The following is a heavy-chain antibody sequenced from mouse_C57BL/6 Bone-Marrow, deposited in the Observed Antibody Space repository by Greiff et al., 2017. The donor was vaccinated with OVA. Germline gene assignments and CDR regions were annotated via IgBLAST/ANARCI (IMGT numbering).Heavy chain of an antibody. V-gene: IGHV1-81*01. Sequence: VKLVESGAELARPGASVKLSCKASGYTFTSYGISWVKQRTGQGLEWIGEIYPRSGNTYYNEKFKGKAALTADKSSSTAYMELRSLTSEDSAVYFCARDWAWFAYWGQGTLVTVSA. CDR3: ARDWAWFAY. D-gene: IGHD4-1*01. CDR1: GYTFTSYG. CDR2: IYPRSGNT. J-gene: IGHJ3*01.